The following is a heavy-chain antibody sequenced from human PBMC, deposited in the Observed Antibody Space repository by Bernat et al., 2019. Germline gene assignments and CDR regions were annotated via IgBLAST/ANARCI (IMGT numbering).Heavy chain of an antibody. J-gene: IGHJ5*02. Sequence: EMQLVESGGGVVKPGGSLRLSCTASGFTFSDFSMNWVRQAPGKGLEWLSYISRISSHIYYADSVKGRFTISRDNAKSTLYLQMNSLRADDTAVYYCAGDPADSLTRNWFDPWGQGTLVTVSS. CDR2: ISRISSHI. D-gene: IGHD4-4*01. CDR3: AGDPADSLTRNWFDP. V-gene: IGHV3-21*05. CDR1: GFTFSDFS.